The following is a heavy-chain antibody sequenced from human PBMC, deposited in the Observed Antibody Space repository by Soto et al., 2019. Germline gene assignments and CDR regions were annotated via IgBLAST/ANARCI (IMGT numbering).Heavy chain of an antibody. D-gene: IGHD3-16*01. CDR1: GGSISSYY. Sequence: SETLSLTCTVSGGSISSYYWSWIRQPPGKGLEWIGYIYYSGSTNYNPSLKSRVTISVDTSKNQFSLKLSSVTAADTAVYFCASDRGHTSRFPCYYYGMDVWGQGTTVTVSS. V-gene: IGHV4-59*01. CDR2: IYYSGST. J-gene: IGHJ6*02. CDR3: ASDRGHTSRFPCYYYGMDV.